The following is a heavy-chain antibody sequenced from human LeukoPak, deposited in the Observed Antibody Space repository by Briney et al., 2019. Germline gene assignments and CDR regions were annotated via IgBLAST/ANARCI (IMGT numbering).Heavy chain of an antibody. CDR1: GFTFDDYA. D-gene: IGHD3-10*01. CDR2: ISYDGSNK. V-gene: IGHV3-30-3*01. Sequence: GGSLRLSCAASGFTFDDYAMHWVRQAPGKGLEWVAVISYDGSNKYYADSVKGRFTISRDNSKNTLYLQMNSLRAEDTAVYYCARALSTYYFNPQDWGQGTLVTVSS. J-gene: IGHJ4*02. CDR3: ARALSTYYFNPQD.